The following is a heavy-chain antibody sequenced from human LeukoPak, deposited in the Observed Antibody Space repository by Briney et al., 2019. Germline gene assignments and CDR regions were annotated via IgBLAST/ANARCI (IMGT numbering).Heavy chain of an antibody. Sequence: GGSLRLSCAASGFTFSSYAMSWVRQAPGKGLEWVSAISGSGGSTYYADSVKGRFTISRDNSKNTLYLQMNSLRAKDTAVYYCAKSARYMVRGVIPHFDYWGQGTLVTVSS. J-gene: IGHJ4*02. CDR1: GFTFSSYA. CDR2: ISGSGGST. V-gene: IGHV3-23*01. CDR3: AKSARYMVRGVIPHFDY. D-gene: IGHD3-10*01.